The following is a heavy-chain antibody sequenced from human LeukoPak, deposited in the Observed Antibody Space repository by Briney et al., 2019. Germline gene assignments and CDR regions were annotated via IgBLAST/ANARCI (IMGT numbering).Heavy chain of an antibody. J-gene: IGHJ3*02. CDR3: ARAPFTYDSSGDSFDI. D-gene: IGHD3-22*01. CDR1: GFTVSSNY. V-gene: IGHV3-66*01. CDR2: ICSGGST. Sequence: GSLRLSCAASGFTVSSNYMSWVRQAPGKGLEWVSVICSGGSTYYADSVKGRFTVSRDNSKNTLYLQMNSLRAEDTAVYYCARAPFTYDSSGDSFDIWGQGTMVTVSS.